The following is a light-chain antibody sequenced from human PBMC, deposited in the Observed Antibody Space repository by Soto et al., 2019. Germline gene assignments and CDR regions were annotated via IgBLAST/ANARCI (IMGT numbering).Light chain of an antibody. CDR3: QQYKHWPMYT. V-gene: IGKV3-15*01. J-gene: IGKJ2*01. CDR2: AAT. CDR1: QSVSSD. Sequence: EVLMTQSPATLSVSPGERATLSCRASQSVSSDLAWYQQKPGQAPRLLIYAATTRATGIPARFSGSGSGTEFTFTISSLQSEDFAVYFCQQYKHWPMYTFGQGTKVDIK.